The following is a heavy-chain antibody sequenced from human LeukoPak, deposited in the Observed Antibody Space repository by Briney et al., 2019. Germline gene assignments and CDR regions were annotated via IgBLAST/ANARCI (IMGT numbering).Heavy chain of an antibody. CDR1: GFTFSSYE. CDR3: VRGSLSDRGDY. CDR2: IKNDGSKI. J-gene: IGHJ4*02. V-gene: IGHV3-48*03. Sequence: GGSLRLSCAASGFTFSSYEMNWVRQAPGKGLEWLSYIKNDGSKIYYTDSVKGRFTISRDNAKNSLFLQMNSLRAEDTAVYYCVRGSLSDRGDYWGQGTLVTVSS. D-gene: IGHD3-16*01.